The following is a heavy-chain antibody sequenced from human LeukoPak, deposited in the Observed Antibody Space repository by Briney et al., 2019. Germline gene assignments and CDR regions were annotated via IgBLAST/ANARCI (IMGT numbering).Heavy chain of an antibody. V-gene: IGHV1-3*04. Sequence: ASVKVSCKASGYTFTSYAIHWVRQAPGQRLECMGWINTGNGNTKYSQKFQGRVTITADESTSTAYMELSSLRSEDTAVYYCAGHSGYDFYYVDYWGQGTLVTVSS. CDR1: GYTFTSYA. CDR3: AGHSGYDFYYVDY. J-gene: IGHJ4*02. D-gene: IGHD5-12*01. CDR2: INTGNGNT.